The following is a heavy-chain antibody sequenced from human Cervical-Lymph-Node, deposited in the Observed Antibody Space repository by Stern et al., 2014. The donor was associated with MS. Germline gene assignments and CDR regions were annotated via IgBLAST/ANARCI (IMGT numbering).Heavy chain of an antibody. CDR1: GYTFTSYY. CDR3: AREKIGAAAIDY. D-gene: IGHD6-13*01. CDR2: INPNGGST. J-gene: IGHJ4*02. V-gene: IGHV1-46*01. Sequence: QLVQSGAEVKKPGASVKGSCKASGYTFTSYYIHWVRQAPGQGLEWVGIINPNGGSTSYAQKFQGRVTMTRDTSTSTVYMELSSLRSEDTAVYYCAREKIGAAAIDYWGQGILVTVSS.